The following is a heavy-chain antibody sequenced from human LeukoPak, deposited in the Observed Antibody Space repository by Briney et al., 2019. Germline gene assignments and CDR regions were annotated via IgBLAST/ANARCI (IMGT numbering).Heavy chain of an antibody. J-gene: IGHJ5*02. D-gene: IGHD2-21*02. CDR3: ARGGDLAYCGGDCYSEWFDP. V-gene: IGHV3-7*01. CDR1: GFTFSSYW. CDR2: IKQDGSEK. Sequence: GGSLRLSCAASGFTFSSYWMSWVRQAPGKGLEWVANIKQDGSEKYYVDSVKGRFTISRDNAKNSLYLQMNSLRAEDTAVYYCARGGDLAYCGGDCYSEWFDPWGQGTLVTVSS.